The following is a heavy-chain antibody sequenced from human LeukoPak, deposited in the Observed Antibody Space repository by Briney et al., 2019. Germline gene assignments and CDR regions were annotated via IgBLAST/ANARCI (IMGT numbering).Heavy chain of an antibody. CDR1: GYTFTGYY. V-gene: IGHV1-2*02. D-gene: IGHD3-16*01. CDR2: INPNSGGT. CDR3: ATLGEGEKASMSVVGLSGVDS. J-gene: IGHJ4*02. Sequence: GASVKVSCKASGYTFTGYYMHWVRQAPGQGLEWMGWINPNSGGTNYAQKFQGRVTMTRDTSISIAYLELSRLRSDDTAVYYCATLGEGEKASMSVVGLSGVDSWGQGTLITVSS.